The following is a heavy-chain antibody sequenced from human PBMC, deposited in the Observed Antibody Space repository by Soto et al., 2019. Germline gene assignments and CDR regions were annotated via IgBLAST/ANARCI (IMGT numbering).Heavy chain of an antibody. J-gene: IGHJ4*02. CDR3: ARAGPKYLRRQASDY. CDR2: ISSSSSYI. Sequence: PGGSLRLSCAASGFTFSSYSMNWVRQAPGKGLEWVSSISSSSSYIYYADSVKGRFTISRDNAKNSLYLQMNSLRAEDTAVYYCARAGPKYLRRQASDYWGQGTLVTV. D-gene: IGHD2-2*02. V-gene: IGHV3-21*01. CDR1: GFTFSSYS.